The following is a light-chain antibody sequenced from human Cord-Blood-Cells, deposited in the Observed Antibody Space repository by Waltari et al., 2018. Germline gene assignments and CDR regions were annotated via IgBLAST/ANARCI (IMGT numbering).Light chain of an antibody. CDR3: SSYTSSSTVV. V-gene: IGLV2-14*01. CDR1: SRHVGGYNY. CDR2: DVS. Sequence: QSALTQPASVSGSPGQSTTISCTGTSRHVGGYNYVSWYQQHPGNAPKLMIYDVSNRPSGFANRFSGSKSGNTASLTISGLQAEDEADYYCSSYTSSSTVVFGGGTKLTVL. J-gene: IGLJ2*01.